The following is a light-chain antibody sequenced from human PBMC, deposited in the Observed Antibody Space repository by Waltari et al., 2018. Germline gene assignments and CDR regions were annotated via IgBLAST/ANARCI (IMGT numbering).Light chain of an antibody. Sequence: NFMLTQPHSVSESPGKTVTISCTRSSGSIASNYVHWYKQHPGSATTTVIYENNQRPSWVPDRFPGSIDSSSNSASLTISGLKTEDESDYYCQSYDSSIYYVFGTGTKVTVL. CDR2: ENN. CDR1: SGSIASNY. V-gene: IGLV6-57*04. CDR3: QSYDSSIYYV. J-gene: IGLJ1*01.